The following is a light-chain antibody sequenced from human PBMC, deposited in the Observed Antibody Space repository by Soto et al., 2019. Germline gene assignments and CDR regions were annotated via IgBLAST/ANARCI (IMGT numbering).Light chain of an antibody. J-gene: IGLJ7*01. CDR1: STNIGSNT. CDR3: CSYAGSSTSAV. Sequence: QSVLTQPPSASGTPGQRVTISCSGSSTNIGSNTVNWYQQFPGTAPKLLIYSNNQRSSGVPDRFSGSKSGTSASLAISALQSEDEADYYCCSYAGSSTSAVFGGGTKLTVL. V-gene: IGLV1-44*01. CDR2: SNN.